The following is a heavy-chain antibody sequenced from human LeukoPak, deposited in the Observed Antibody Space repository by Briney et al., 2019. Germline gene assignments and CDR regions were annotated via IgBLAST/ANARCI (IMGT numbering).Heavy chain of an antibody. CDR1: GGSISSSSYY. V-gene: IGHV4-39*01. CDR3: ASGEGWFDP. CDR2: IYYSGST. Sequence: PSETLSLTCTVSGGSISSSSYYWGWIRQPPGKGLEWIGSIYYSGSTYYNPSLKSRVTISVDTSKNQFSLKLSSVTAADTAVYYCASGEGWFDPWGQGTLVTVSS. J-gene: IGHJ5*02.